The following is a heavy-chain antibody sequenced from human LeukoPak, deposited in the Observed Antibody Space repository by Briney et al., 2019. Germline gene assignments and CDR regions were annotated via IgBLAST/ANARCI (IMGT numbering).Heavy chain of an antibody. Sequence: PGGSLRLSCAASGFTFSSYAMHWVRQAPGKGLEWVAVISYDGSNKYYADSVKGRFTISRDNSKNTLYLQMNSLRAEDTAVYYCAKDRPWDGSLVPVWGQGTMVTVSS. J-gene: IGHJ3*01. D-gene: IGHD3-10*01. CDR2: ISYDGSNK. V-gene: IGHV3-30-3*01. CDR3: AKDRPWDGSLVPV. CDR1: GFTFSSYA.